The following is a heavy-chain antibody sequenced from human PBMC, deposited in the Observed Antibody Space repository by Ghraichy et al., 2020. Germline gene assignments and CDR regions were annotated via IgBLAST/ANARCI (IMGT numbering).Heavy chain of an antibody. Sequence: GESLNISCAASGFTFSNAWMSWVRQAPGKGLEWVGRIKSKTDGGTTDYAAPVKGRFTISRDDSKNTLYLQMNSLKTEDTAVYYCTTEGKNYYDSSGYNNWFDPWGQGTLVTVSS. J-gene: IGHJ5*02. CDR1: GFTFSNAW. V-gene: IGHV3-15*01. CDR3: TTEGKNYYDSSGYNNWFDP. CDR2: IKSKTDGGTT. D-gene: IGHD3-22*01.